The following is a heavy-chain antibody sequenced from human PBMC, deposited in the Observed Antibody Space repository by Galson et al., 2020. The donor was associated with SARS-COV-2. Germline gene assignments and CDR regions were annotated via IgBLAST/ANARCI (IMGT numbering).Heavy chain of an antibody. J-gene: IGHJ6*02. CDR1: GFTFDDYA. D-gene: IGHD1-1*01. V-gene: IGHV3-9*01. Sequence: GGSLRLSCAASGFTFDDYAMHWVRQAPGKGLEWVSGISWNSGSIGYADSVKGRFTISRDNAKNSLYLQMNSLRAEDTALYYCAKDYRYKGAYYYSMDVWGQGTTVTVSS. CDR2: ISWNSGSI. CDR3: AKDYRYKGAYYYSMDV.